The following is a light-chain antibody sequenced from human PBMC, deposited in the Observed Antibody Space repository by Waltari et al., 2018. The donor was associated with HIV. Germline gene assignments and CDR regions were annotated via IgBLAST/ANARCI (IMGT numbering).Light chain of an antibody. Sequence: QSALTQPPSASGSPGQSVTLPCTGTSSDVGGYNYVSWHQQHPGKAPKLMIYDVTKRPSGVPNRCSGSKSGSTASLTVAGLQPEDEADYYCSSHAGSKVVFGGGTRLTVL. CDR3: SSHAGSKVV. CDR2: DVT. V-gene: IGLV2-8*01. J-gene: IGLJ2*01. CDR1: SSDVGGYNY.